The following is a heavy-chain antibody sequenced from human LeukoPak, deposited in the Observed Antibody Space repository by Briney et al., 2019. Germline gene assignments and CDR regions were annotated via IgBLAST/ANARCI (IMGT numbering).Heavy chain of an antibody. CDR2: IYTSGST. CDR3: ARDVGRARGYSGYDSDYYFDY. J-gene: IGHJ4*02. Sequence: SETLSLTCTVSGGSLSSYYWSWIRQPAGKGLEWIGRIYTSGSTNYNPSLKSRVTISLDTSKNQFSLKLSSVTAADRAVYYCARDVGRARGYSGYDSDYYFDYWGQGTLVTVSS. D-gene: IGHD5-12*01. V-gene: IGHV4-4*07. CDR1: GGSLSSYY.